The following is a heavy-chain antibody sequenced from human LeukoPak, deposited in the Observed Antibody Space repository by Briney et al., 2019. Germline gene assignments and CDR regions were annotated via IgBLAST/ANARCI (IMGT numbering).Heavy chain of an antibody. CDR3: AREGGFFRPLDY. V-gene: IGHV4-59*12. CDR2: VHLDGRT. CDR1: GASISSYY. J-gene: IGHJ4*02. D-gene: IGHD3-3*01. Sequence: SETLSLTCTVSGASISSYYWSWIRQPPGKGLEWIGEVHLDGRTNYNPSLKSRLTISVDLSENHISLKLTSVTAADTAVYYCAREGGFFRPLDYSGQGTLVTVSS.